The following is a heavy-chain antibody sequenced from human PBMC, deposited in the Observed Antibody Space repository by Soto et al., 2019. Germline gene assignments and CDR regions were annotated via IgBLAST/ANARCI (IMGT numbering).Heavy chain of an antibody. CDR2: ISGSGGST. V-gene: IGHV3-23*01. CDR3: AKCQPYYYDSSGYYLPYSTMYYFDY. Sequence: EVQLLESGGGLVQPGGSLRLSCAASGFTFSSYAMSWVRQAPGKGLEWVSAISGSGGSTYYADSVKGRFTISRDNSKNTLYLQRNSLRAEDTAVYYCAKCQPYYYDSSGYYLPYSTMYYFDYWGQGTLVTVSS. J-gene: IGHJ4*02. D-gene: IGHD3-22*01. CDR1: GFTFSSYA.